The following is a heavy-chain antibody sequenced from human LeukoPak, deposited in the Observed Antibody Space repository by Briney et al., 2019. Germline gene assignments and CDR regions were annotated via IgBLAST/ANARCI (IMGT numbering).Heavy chain of an antibody. V-gene: IGHV4-39*01. D-gene: IGHD4-17*01. Sequence: SETLSLTCSVSGGSISSSSYYWGWIRQPPGKGLEWIGSIYYSGSTYYNPSLKSRVTISVDTSKNQFSLKLSSVTAADTAVYYCARGDGDYVLDHYFDYWGQGTLVTVSS. CDR3: ARGDGDYVLDHYFDY. CDR1: GGSISSSSYY. CDR2: IYYSGST. J-gene: IGHJ4*02.